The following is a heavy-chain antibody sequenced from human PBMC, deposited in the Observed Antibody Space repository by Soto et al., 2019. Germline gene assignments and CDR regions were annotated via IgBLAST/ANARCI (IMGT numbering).Heavy chain of an antibody. CDR3: ARILAAPPHYYSYYMDA. Sequence: QVQLEESGPGLVKSSETLSLTCTVSGGSISSFYWSWIRQPPGKELEWIGFFYYTGRTGYNASLKSRVTISGDMSKNQFSLRLSSVTAADTAIYYCARILAAPPHYYSYYMDAWGKGTTVTVAS. CDR2: FYYTGRT. CDR1: GGSISSFY. J-gene: IGHJ6*03. D-gene: IGHD6-6*01. V-gene: IGHV4-59*08.